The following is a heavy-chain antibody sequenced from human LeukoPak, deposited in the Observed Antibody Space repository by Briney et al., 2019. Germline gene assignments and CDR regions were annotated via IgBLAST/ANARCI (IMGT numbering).Heavy chain of an antibody. J-gene: IGHJ4*02. CDR3: AKHRKGPNTDFDY. D-gene: IGHD4/OR15-4a*01. CDR1: GFTFSSIT. Sequence: GRSRGPSCAPSGFTFSSITMTWAGQAPGRGREWVSPLRDSGGSTYCADSEKGRFTISRDNPKNTLFLRMNSLRAEDTAVYYCAKHRKGPNTDFDYWGQGTLVTVSS. CDR2: LRDSGGST. V-gene: IGHV3-23*01.